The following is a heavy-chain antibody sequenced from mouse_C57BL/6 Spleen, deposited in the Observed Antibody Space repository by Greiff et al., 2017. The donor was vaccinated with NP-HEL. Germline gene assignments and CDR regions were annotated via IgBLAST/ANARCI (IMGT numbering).Heavy chain of an antibody. CDR1: TSYW. Sequence: VQLQQPGAELVKPGASVKMSFTSYWITWVKQRPGQGLEWIGDIYPGSGSTNYNEKFKSKATLTVDTSSSTAYMQLSSLTSEDSAVYYCARWGLYYSNSLDYWGQGTTLTVSS. CDR2: IYPGSGST. D-gene: IGHD2-5*01. J-gene: IGHJ2*01. CDR3: ARWGLYYSNSLDY. V-gene: IGHV1-55*01.